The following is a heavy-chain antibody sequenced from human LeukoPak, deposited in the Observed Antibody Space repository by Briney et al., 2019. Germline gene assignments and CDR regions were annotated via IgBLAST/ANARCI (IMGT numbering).Heavy chain of an antibody. D-gene: IGHD2-2*01. CDR3: ARGIVVNSGWFDP. CDR1: GYTFTGYY. Sequence: ASVKVSCKASGYTFTGYYMHWVRQAPGQGLEWMGWINPNSGGTNYAQKFQGRVTMTRDTSISTAYMELSRLRSDDTAVYYCARGIVVNSGWFDPWGQGTLVTVSS. J-gene: IGHJ5*02. CDR2: INPNSGGT. V-gene: IGHV1-2*02.